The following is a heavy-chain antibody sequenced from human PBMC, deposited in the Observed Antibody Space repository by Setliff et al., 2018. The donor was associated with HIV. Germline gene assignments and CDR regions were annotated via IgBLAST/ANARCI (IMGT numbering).Heavy chain of an antibody. J-gene: IGHJ4*02. CDR1: GVSVSSGGYY. Sequence: SETLSLTCSVSGVSVSSGGYYWSWIRQHPGKGLEWIGYVYYTGTAYFNPSLKSRITISVDTSKNQFSLKLSSVTAADTAVYYCARDLREVGGGSYADYWGQGTLVTSPQ. CDR3: ARDLREVGGGSYADY. V-gene: IGHV4-31*03. CDR2: VYYTGTA. D-gene: IGHD1-26*01.